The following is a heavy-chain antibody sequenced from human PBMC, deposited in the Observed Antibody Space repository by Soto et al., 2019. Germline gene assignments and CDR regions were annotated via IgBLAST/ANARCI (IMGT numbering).Heavy chain of an antibody. Sequence: EVQLLESGGGLVQPGGSLRLSCAASGFTFSSYAMSWVRQAPGKGLEWVSAISGSGGSTYYADSVKGRFTISRDNSKNTLYLQMNRLRAEDTAVYYCAKDKPSSSWSYYYYGMDVWGQGTTVTVSS. J-gene: IGHJ6*02. V-gene: IGHV3-23*01. D-gene: IGHD6-6*01. CDR3: AKDKPSSSWSYYYYGMDV. CDR2: ISGSGGST. CDR1: GFTFSSYA.